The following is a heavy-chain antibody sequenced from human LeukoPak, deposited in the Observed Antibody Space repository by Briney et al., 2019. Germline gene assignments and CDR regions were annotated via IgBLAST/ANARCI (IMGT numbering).Heavy chain of an antibody. CDR1: GGSFSGYY. J-gene: IGHJ6*04. CDR2: INHSGST. D-gene: IGHD4-17*01. V-gene: IGHV4-34*01. CDR3: ARGRPVTNSFRAYHYGMDV. Sequence: SETLSLTCAVYGGSFSGYYWSWIRQPPGKGLEWIGEINHSGSTNYNPSLKSRVTISVDTSKNQFSLKLSSVTAAGTAVYYCARGRPVTNSFRAYHYGMDVWGKGTTVTVSS.